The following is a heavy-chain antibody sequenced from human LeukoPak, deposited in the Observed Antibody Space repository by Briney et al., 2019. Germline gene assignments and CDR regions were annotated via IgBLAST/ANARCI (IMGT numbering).Heavy chain of an antibody. CDR1: GFTFSSYG. V-gene: IGHV3-30*03. D-gene: IGHD4-17*01. Sequence: PGGSLRLSCAAPGFTFSSYGMHWVRQAPGKGLEWVAVISYDGSNKYYADSVKGRFTISRDNSKNTLYLQMNSLRAEDTAVYYCARDRDGDEDFDYWGRGTLVTVSS. CDR2: ISYDGSNK. J-gene: IGHJ4*02. CDR3: ARDRDGDEDFDY.